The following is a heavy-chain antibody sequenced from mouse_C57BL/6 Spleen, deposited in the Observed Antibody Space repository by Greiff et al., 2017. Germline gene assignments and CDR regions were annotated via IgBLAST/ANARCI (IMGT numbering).Heavy chain of an antibody. CDR3: TRDHGSGAMDY. D-gene: IGHD1-1*01. CDR2: ISSGGDYI. V-gene: IGHV5-9-1*02. J-gene: IGHJ4*01. Sequence: DVMLVESGEGLVKPGGSLKLSCAASGFTFSSYAMSWVRQTPEKRLEWVAYISSGGDYIYYADTVKGRFTISRDNARNTLYLQMSSLKSEDTAMYYCTRDHGSGAMDYWGQGTSVTVSS. CDR1: GFTFSSYA.